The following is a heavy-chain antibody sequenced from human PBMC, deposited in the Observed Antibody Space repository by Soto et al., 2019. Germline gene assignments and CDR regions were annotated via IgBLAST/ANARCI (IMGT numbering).Heavy chain of an antibody. CDR2: ISWNSGSI. D-gene: IGHD6-6*01. CDR3: AKDNIEYSSSSNWFDP. CDR1: GFTFDDYA. Sequence: EVQLVESGGGLVQPGRSLRLSCAAFGFTFDDYAMHWVRQGQGKGLEWVSGISWNSGSIGYADSVKGRFTISRDNAKNSLYLHMNSLRADDTALYYCAKDNIEYSSSSNWFDPWGQGTLVTVSS. J-gene: IGHJ5*02. V-gene: IGHV3-9*01.